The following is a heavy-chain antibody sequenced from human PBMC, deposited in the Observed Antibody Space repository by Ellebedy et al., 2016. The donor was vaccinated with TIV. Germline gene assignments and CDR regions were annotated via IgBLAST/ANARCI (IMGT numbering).Heavy chain of an antibody. CDR1: GFTFTSYW. CDR3: ARRNPSGYDPFFDY. V-gene: IGHV3-74*01. Sequence: HTGGSLRLSCAASGFTFTSYWMVWVRHAPGKGLVWVSHINVDGSTTTYADSVEGRFTISRDNAKNTLYLHVNSLRVEDTAVYFCARRNPSGYDPFFDYWGQGTLVAVSS. J-gene: IGHJ4*02. D-gene: IGHD5-12*01. CDR2: INVDGSTT.